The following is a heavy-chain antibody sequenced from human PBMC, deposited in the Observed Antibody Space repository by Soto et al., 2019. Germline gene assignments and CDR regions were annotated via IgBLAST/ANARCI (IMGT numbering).Heavy chain of an antibody. CDR3: ARGGGVGVAGSAAFDM. D-gene: IGHD3-3*01. CDR1: GYPVTAYY. Sequence: QLHLVQSGAVVKKPGASVTVSCSASGYPVTAYYMHWVRQAPGRGLEWMGGINPATGAAKYTQTFRGRVTMTRDTSTSTVFRELGGLTSEDTAGFYWARGGGVGVAGSAAFDMWGQGTLVTVSS. J-gene: IGHJ3*02. V-gene: IGHV1-2*02. CDR2: INPATGAA.